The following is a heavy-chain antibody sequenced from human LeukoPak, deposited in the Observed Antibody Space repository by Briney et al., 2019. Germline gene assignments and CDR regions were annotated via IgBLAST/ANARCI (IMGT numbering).Heavy chain of an antibody. CDR3: ARGGYCSSTSCHLLNY. V-gene: IGHV3-21*01. D-gene: IGHD2-2*01. J-gene: IGHJ4*02. CDR1: GFTFSSHS. CDR2: ISSSSSYI. Sequence: GGSLRLSCAASGFTFSSHSMNWVRQAPGKGLEWVSSISSSSSYIYYADSVKGRFTISRDNAKNSLYLQMNSLRAEDTAVYYCARGGYCSSTSCHLLNYWGQGTLVTVSS.